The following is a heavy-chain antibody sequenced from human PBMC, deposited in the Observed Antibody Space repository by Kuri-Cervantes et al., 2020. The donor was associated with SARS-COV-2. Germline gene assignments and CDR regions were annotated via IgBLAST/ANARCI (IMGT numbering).Heavy chain of an antibody. V-gene: IGHV3-23*01. Sequence: GGSLRLSCAASGFTFSSCATSWVRQAPGKGLEWVSSISGSGGSTYYADSVKGRFTISRDNSKNTLYVQMNSLRAEDTAVYYCARRAYGEQVDYYYMDVWGKGTTVTVSS. CDR3: ARRAYGEQVDYYYMDV. CDR1: GFTFSSCA. J-gene: IGHJ6*03. D-gene: IGHD4-17*01. CDR2: ISGSGGST.